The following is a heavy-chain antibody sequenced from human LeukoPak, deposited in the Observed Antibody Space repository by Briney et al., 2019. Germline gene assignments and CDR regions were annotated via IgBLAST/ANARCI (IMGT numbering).Heavy chain of an antibody. CDR3: AKEYSSGWYKSHFDY. CDR1: GFTFSSYP. V-gene: IGHV3-23*01. D-gene: IGHD6-19*01. Sequence: PGGSLRLSCAASGFTFSSYPMSWVRQAPGKGLERVSAISGSGGSIYYADSVKGRFTISRDNSKNTLYLQMNSLRAEDTAVYYCAKEYSSGWYKSHFDYWGQGTLVTVSS. CDR2: ISGSGGSI. J-gene: IGHJ4*02.